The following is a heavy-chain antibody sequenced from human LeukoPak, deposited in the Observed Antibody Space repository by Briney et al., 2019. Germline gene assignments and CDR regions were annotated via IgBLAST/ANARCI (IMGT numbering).Heavy chain of an antibody. V-gene: IGHV1-2*04. CDR1: GYTFTGYY. CDR2: INPNSGGT. D-gene: IGHD2-8*01. J-gene: IGHJ6*02. CDR3: ARSQMDYYGMDV. Sequence: GASVKVSCKDSGYTFTGYYMHWVRPAPGQGLGWMGWINPNSGGTNYAQKFQGWVTMTRDTSISTAYMELSRLRSDDTAVYYCARSQMDYYGMDVWGQGTTVTVSS.